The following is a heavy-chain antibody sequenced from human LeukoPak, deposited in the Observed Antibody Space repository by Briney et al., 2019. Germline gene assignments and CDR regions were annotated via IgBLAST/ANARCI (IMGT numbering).Heavy chain of an antibody. D-gene: IGHD1-26*01. CDR3: ARDHGVGATTDGMDV. CDR2: ISSSSSYI. J-gene: IGHJ6*02. V-gene: IGHV3-21*04. Sequence: GGSLRLSCSASGFTFSSYSMNWVRQAPGKGLEWVSSISSSSSYIYYADSVKGRFTISRDNAKNSLYLQMNSLRAEDTAVYYCARDHGVGATTDGMDVWGQGTTVTVSS. CDR1: GFTFSSYS.